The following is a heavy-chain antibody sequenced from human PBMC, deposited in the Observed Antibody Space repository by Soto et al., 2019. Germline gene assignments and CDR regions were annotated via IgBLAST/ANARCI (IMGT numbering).Heavy chain of an antibody. CDR3: AYAYGGRSLY. CDR1: GFSLTTDRVG. V-gene: IGHV2-5*02. Sequence: QITLKESGPTLVKPTQTLTLTCTFSGFSLTTDRVGVGWIRQPPGEALEWLAVIYWDDSKTYRPSLESRLTITKDTSKNQVALTMTNMDPLDTATYYCAYAYGGRSLYWGQGTLVTVSS. CDR2: IYWDDSK. D-gene: IGHD1-26*01. J-gene: IGHJ4*02.